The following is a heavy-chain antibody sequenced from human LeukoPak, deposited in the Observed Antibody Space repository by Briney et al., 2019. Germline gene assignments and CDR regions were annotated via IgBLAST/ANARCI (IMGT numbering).Heavy chain of an antibody. CDR2: ITGSGGTT. Sequence: PGGFLRLSCAASGFTFTSYAMSWVRQAPGKGLEWVSAITGSGGTTYYADFVKGRFTISRDNSKNTLYLQMNGLRVEDTAVYYCAKMQGYFDYWGQGTLVTVSS. J-gene: IGHJ4*02. CDR3: AKMQGYFDY. V-gene: IGHV3-23*01. CDR1: GFTFTSYA.